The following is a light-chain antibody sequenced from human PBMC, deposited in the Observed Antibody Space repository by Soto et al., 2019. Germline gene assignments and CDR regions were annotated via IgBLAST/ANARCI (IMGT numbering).Light chain of an antibody. CDR2: DAS. J-gene: IGKJ5*01. V-gene: IGKV3-11*01. CDR3: QQRKNWQVT. Sequence: EIELTQSPATLSLSPGETATLSCRASQSVDKFLAWYQQRPGQPPRLLIYDASNRATGIPARFSGSGSGTDFTLTISSLEPEDFAVYYCQQRKNWQVTFGQGTRLEIK. CDR1: QSVDKF.